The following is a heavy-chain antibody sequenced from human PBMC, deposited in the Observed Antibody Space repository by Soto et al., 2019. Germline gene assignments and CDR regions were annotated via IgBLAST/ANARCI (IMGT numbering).Heavy chain of an antibody. J-gene: IGHJ6*02. Sequence: PGGSLRLSCAASGFTFSSYAMSWVRQAPGKGLEWVSAISGSGGSTYYADSVKGRFTISRDNSKNTLYLQMNSLRAEDTAVYYCANRYCSGGTCRSLGMDVWGQGTTVTVSS. CDR3: ANRYCSGGTCRSLGMDV. CDR1: GFTFSSYA. D-gene: IGHD2-15*01. V-gene: IGHV3-23*01. CDR2: ISGSGGST.